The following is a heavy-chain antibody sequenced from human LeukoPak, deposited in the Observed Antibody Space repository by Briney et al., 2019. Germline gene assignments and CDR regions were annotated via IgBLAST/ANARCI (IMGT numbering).Heavy chain of an antibody. J-gene: IGHJ4*02. Sequence: GGSLRLSCVASGFTFSDYYMHWIRQAPGKGLEWVSYISPTSNTIYYAGSVKGRFTISRDNAKNSLYLQMNSLRAEDTAVYYCARARRYYDSTGYSRFEYWGQRTLVTVAS. CDR1: GFTFSDYY. CDR2: ISPTSNTI. V-gene: IGHV3-11*01. CDR3: ARARRYYDSTGYSRFEY. D-gene: IGHD3-22*01.